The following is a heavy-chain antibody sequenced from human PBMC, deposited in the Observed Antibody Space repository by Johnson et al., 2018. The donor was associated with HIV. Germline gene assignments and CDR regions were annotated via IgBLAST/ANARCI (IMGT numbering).Heavy chain of an antibody. Sequence: QVQLVESGGGVVQPGRSLRLSCAASGFIFSNYAMFWVRQAPGKGLEWVAVISHDGSNKYYADSVKGRFTISRDNSKNTLYLQMNSLRAEDTAVYYCAKCFSYDNTPYYYVPFDIWGQGTLVTVSS. CDR1: GFIFSNYA. CDR2: ISHDGSNK. D-gene: IGHD3-22*01. CDR3: AKCFSYDNTPYYYVPFDI. V-gene: IGHV3-30-3*02. J-gene: IGHJ3*02.